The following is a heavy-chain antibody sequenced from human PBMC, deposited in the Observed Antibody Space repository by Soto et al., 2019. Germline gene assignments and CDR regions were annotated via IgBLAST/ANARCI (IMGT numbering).Heavy chain of an antibody. CDR1: GGIFSSYA. V-gene: IGHV1-69*06. Sequence: QVQLVQSGAEVKKPGSSVKVSCKASGGIFSSYAISWVRRAPGQGLEWMGWDIPIFGTANYAQKFQGRVTITADKSTSTAYMELSSLRSEDTAVYYCARGYCSSTSCPGANYWGQGTLVTVFS. CDR3: ARGYCSSTSCPGANY. CDR2: DIPIFGTA. J-gene: IGHJ4*02. D-gene: IGHD2-2*01.